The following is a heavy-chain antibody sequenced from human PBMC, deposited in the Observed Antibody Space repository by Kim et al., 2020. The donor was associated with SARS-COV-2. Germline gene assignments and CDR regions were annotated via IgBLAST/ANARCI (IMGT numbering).Heavy chain of an antibody. CDR1: GGSFSGYY. V-gene: IGHV4-34*01. Sequence: SETLSLTCAVYGGSFSGYYWSWIRQPPGKGLEWIGEINHSGSTNYNPSLKSRFTISVDTSKNQFSLKLSSVTAADRAGYYCARGGSSVLLWFGEPHAFDIWSQGTMVTVSS. CDR2: INHSGST. D-gene: IGHD3-10*01. CDR3: ARGGSSVLLWFGEPHAFDI. J-gene: IGHJ3*02.